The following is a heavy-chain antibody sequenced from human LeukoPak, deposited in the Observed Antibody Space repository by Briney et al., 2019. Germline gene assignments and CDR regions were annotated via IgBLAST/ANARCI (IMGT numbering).Heavy chain of an antibody. D-gene: IGHD5-18*01. CDR3: ARGLGGYSYGSHDY. V-gene: IGHV3-74*01. Sequence: KAGGSLRLSCAASGFTFSSYWMHWVRQAPGKGLVWVSRIYSDGSSTSYADSMKGRFTISRDNAKNTLYLQMNSLRAEDTAVYYCARGLGGYSYGSHDYWGQGTLVTVSS. CDR1: GFTFSSYW. J-gene: IGHJ4*02. CDR2: IYSDGSST.